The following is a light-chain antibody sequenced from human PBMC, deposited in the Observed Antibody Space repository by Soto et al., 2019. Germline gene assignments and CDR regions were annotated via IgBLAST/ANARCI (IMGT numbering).Light chain of an antibody. Sequence: DVVMTQSPLSLPVTLGQPASISCRSSQSLLYSDGNTYLNCFQQRPGQSPRRLIYQVSNRDSGVPDRFSGRGSGTDFTLKISRVEAEDVGVYYCMQGTHWPITFGGGTKVEIK. CDR2: QVS. J-gene: IGKJ4*01. CDR3: MQGTHWPIT. V-gene: IGKV2-30*01. CDR1: QSLLYSDGNTY.